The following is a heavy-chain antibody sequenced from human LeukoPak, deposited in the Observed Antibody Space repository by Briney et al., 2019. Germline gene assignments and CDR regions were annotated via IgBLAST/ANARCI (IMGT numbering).Heavy chain of an antibody. CDR3: AKDRGVTSFYAMDV. D-gene: IGHD4-11*01. CDR1: GFTFSSYG. V-gene: IGHV3-30*18. Sequence: GGSLRLSCAASGFTFSSYGMHWVRQAPGKGLEWVTLISYDGGYKSYVDSVKGRFTVSRENSKNTLSLQMNSLRAEDTAVFYCAKDRGVTSFYAMDVWGQGTTVTVSS. J-gene: IGHJ6*02. CDR2: ISYDGGYK.